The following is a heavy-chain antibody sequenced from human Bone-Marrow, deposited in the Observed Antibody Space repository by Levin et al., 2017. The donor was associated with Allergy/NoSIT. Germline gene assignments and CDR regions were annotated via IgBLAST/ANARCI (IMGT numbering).Heavy chain of an antibody. CDR1: GYSFTSYW. CDR2: IYPGDSDT. Sequence: KAGGSLRLSCKGSGYSFTSYWIGWVRQMPGKGLEWMGIIYPGDSDTRYSPSFQGQVTISADKSISTAYLQWSSLKASDTAMYWCARRVPGYGDYGMIAFDIWGQGTMVTVSS. V-gene: IGHV5-51*01. CDR3: ARRVPGYGDYGMIAFDI. J-gene: IGHJ3*02. D-gene: IGHD4-17*01.